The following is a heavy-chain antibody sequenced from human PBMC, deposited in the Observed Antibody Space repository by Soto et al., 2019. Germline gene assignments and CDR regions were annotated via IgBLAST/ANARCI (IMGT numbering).Heavy chain of an antibody. J-gene: IGHJ6*02. Sequence: GGSLRLSCAASGFTFSNAWMSWVRQAPGKGLEWVGRIKSKTDGGTTDYAAPVKGRFTISRDDSKNTLYLQMNSLKTEDTAVYYCTTDVLRFLEWPGDYYYGMDVWGQGTTVTVSS. CDR3: TTDVLRFLEWPGDYYYGMDV. CDR2: IKSKTDGGTT. V-gene: IGHV3-15*01. CDR1: GFTFSNAW. D-gene: IGHD3-3*01.